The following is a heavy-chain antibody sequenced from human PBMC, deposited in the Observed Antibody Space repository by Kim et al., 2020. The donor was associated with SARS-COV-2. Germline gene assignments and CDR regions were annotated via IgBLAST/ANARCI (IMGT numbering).Heavy chain of an antibody. CDR1: GFTFSAYD. Sequence: GGSLRLSCATSGFTFSAYDMNWVRQAPGKGLEWLSFITKSSTTIYYADSVEGRFTLSRDNAKNSLFLQMNSLRDEDTALSYCVRDRMGGAFDMWGQWTMV. J-gene: IGHJ3*02. V-gene: IGHV3-48*02. CDR2: ITKSSTTI. D-gene: IGHD3-16*01. CDR3: VRDRMGGAFDM.